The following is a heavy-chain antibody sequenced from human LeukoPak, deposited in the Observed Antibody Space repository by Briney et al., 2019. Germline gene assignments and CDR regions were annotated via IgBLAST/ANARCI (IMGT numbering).Heavy chain of an antibody. J-gene: IGHJ5*02. CDR2: INPDGGNT. Sequence: ASVKVSCKASGYTFTNSYIHWVRQAPGQVLEWMGLINPDGGNTDYAQNFQGRVTLTRDTSTSTVYMELSSLRSEDTAVYYCARAANWHDDDWFDPWGQGTLVTVSS. D-gene: IGHD1-1*01. CDR3: ARAANWHDDDWFDP. V-gene: IGHV1-46*01. CDR1: GYTFTNSY.